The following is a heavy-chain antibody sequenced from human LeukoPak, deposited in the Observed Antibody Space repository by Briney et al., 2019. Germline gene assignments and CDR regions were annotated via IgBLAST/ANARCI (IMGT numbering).Heavy chain of an antibody. CDR1: GFSLSRDW. V-gene: IGHV3-7*01. Sequence: GGSLRLSCAASGFSLSRDWMSWVRQGPGQGLEWVANIGKDGSGNHYADSVKGRFSISRDNAKNSLYLQMNSLRADDTAVYYCARDLDYYATDYWGQGTLVTVSS. CDR2: IGKDGSGN. CDR3: ARDLDYYATDY. D-gene: IGHD3/OR15-3a*01. J-gene: IGHJ4*02.